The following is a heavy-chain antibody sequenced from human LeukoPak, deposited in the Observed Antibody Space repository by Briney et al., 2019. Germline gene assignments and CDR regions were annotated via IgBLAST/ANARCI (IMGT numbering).Heavy chain of an antibody. CDR2: IDYSGSTI. CDR1: GFTFSDYY. J-gene: IGHJ4*02. Sequence: PGGSLRLSCAASGFTFSDYYMSWLRQAPGKGLEWVSYIDYSGSTIYYADSVKGRFTISRDNARNSLYLQMNSLRADDMAVYYCVRGRIGSYWGFDYWGQGTLVTVSS. CDR3: VRGRIGSYWGFDY. D-gene: IGHD1-26*01. V-gene: IGHV3-11*01.